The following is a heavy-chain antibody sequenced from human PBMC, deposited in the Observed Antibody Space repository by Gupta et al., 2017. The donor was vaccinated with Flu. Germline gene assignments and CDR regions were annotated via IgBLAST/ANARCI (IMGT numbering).Heavy chain of an antibody. Sequence: QLQLQESGPGLVKPSETLSLTCTVSGGSISSSSYYWGWIRQPPGKGLEWIGSIYYSGSTYYNPSLKSRVTISVDTSKNQFSLKLSSVTAADTAVYYCARDRGSGRSFDYWGQGTLVTVSS. D-gene: IGHD3-10*01. CDR2: IYYSGST. CDR3: ARDRGSGRSFDY. J-gene: IGHJ4*02. V-gene: IGHV4-39*02. CDR1: GGSISSSSYY.